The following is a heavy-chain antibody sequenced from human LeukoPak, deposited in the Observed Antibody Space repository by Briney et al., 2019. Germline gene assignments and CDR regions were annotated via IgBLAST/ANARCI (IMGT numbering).Heavy chain of an antibody. CDR1: GYTFSSYW. CDR3: ARRKYQLLIAFDI. V-gene: IGHV5-51*01. D-gene: IGHD2-2*01. Sequence: GESLNTPCKGPGYTFSSYWIGRVRQLPADGQEWMGSSYPGYSYTRYRPSFQHQSTFSAYESISTAYLRWSRLKASDTAINYCARRKYQLLIAFDIWGQGTMVTVSS. J-gene: IGHJ3*02. CDR2: SYPGYSYT.